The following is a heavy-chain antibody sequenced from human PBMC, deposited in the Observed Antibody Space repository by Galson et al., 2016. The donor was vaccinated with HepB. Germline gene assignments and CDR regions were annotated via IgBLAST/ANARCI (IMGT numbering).Heavy chain of an antibody. V-gene: IGHV3-23*01. D-gene: IGHD6-13*01. CDR3: ANSRRSSHRRDS. CDR1: GFTFSSDA. CDR2: ISSSGLNT. J-gene: IGHJ4*02. Sequence: SLRLSCAASGFTFSSDAMNWVRQAPGKGLEWVSYISSSGLNTDYADSVKGRFTVSRDNSNNTLFLHMNSLRAEDTAVYYCANSRRSSHRRDSWGQGTLVTVSS.